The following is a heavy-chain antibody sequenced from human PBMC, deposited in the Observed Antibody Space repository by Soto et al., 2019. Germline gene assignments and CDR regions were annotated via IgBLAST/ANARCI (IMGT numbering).Heavy chain of an antibody. CDR1: GGSFSGYY. V-gene: IGHV4-34*01. D-gene: IGHD6-6*01. J-gene: IGHJ5*02. CDR3: ARGSHSPYSSSSYWFDP. Sequence: ATLSLTCSVYGGSFSGYYWSWIRQPPGKGLEWIGEINHSGSTNHNPSLKSRVTISVDTSKNQFSLKLSSVTAADTAVYYCARGSHSPYSSSSYWFDPWGQGTLVTGSS. CDR2: INHSGST.